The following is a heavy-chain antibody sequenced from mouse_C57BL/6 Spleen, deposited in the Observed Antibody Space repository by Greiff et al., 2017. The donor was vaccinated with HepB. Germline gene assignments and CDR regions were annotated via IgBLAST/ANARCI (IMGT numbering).Heavy chain of an antibody. CDR2: IYPGSGST. Sequence: QVQLKQPGAELVKPGASVKMSCKASGYTFTSYWITWVKQRPGQGLEWIGDIYPGSGSTNYNEKFKSKATLTVDTSSSTAYMQLSGLTSEDSAVYYCARYDYDGYYYAMDYWGQGTSVTVSS. J-gene: IGHJ4*01. D-gene: IGHD2-4*01. CDR3: ARYDYDGYYYAMDY. V-gene: IGHV1-55*01. CDR1: GYTFTSYW.